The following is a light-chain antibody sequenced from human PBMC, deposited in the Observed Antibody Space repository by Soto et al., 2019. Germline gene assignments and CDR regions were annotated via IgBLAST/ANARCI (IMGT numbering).Light chain of an antibody. CDR3: QQDNNWPLT. J-gene: IGKJ4*01. CDR2: GAS. V-gene: IGKV3-15*01. Sequence: DIVMTQNSATLYVSPREVATLSCRASQSVSSNFAWYQQKPGQAPRLLICGASTRATGIPARFSGSGSGTEFTLTIRSLQSEDFAVYYCQQDNNWPLTFGGGTKVDIK. CDR1: QSVSSN.